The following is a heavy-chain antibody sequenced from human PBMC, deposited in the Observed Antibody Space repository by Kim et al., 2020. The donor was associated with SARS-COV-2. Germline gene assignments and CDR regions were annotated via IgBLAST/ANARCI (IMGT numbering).Heavy chain of an antibody. CDR3: ARELTGTDAFDI. Sequence: GGSLRLSCAASGFTFSSYAMHWVRQAPGKGLERVAVISYDGSNKYYADSVKGRFTISRDNSKNTLYLQMNSLRAEDTAVYYCARELTGTDAFDIWGQGTMVTVSS. CDR2: ISYDGSNK. D-gene: IGHD1-20*01. J-gene: IGHJ3*02. CDR1: GFTFSSYA. V-gene: IGHV3-30-3*01.